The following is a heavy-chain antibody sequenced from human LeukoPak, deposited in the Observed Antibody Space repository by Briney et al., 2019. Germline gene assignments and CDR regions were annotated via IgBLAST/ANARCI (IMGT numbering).Heavy chain of an antibody. CDR1: GGSISSYY. Sequence: TSETLSLTCTISGGSISSYYWSWIRQLPGKGLEWIGYIYYSGSTNYNPSLKSRVTISVDTSKNQFSLKLSSVTAADTAVYYCAREGGYYDSSGYLAFDIWGQGTMVTVSS. D-gene: IGHD3-22*01. J-gene: IGHJ3*02. CDR2: IYYSGST. CDR3: AREGGYYDSSGYLAFDI. V-gene: IGHV4-59*12.